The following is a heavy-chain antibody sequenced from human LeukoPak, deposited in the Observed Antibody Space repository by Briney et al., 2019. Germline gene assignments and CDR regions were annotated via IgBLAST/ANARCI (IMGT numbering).Heavy chain of an antibody. CDR3: ARDPHSDDYGDYGHAAGYYYYYMDV. D-gene: IGHD4-17*01. Sequence: ASVKVSCKASGDTFTGYYMHWVRHAPGQGLEWMGWINPNSGGTNYAQKFQGRVTMTRDTSISTAYMELSRLRSDDTAVYYCARDPHSDDYGDYGHAAGYYYYYMDVWGKGTTVTVSS. V-gene: IGHV1-2*02. CDR1: GDTFTGYY. J-gene: IGHJ6*03. CDR2: INPNSGGT.